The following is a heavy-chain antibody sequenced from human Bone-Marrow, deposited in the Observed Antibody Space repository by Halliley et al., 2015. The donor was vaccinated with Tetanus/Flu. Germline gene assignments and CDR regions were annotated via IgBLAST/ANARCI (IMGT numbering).Heavy chain of an antibody. J-gene: IGHJ5*02. D-gene: IGHD6-19*01. CDR2: ISGYDGNA. CDR1: GYRFTSFG. CDR3: AREGEKLVAGGRGGFDP. V-gene: IGHV1-18*01. Sequence: QLVQSGGEVKRPGASVKVSCKASGYRFTSFGITWVRQAPGQGLEWMGRISGYDGNAGYAQSLQGRVTMTTDTSTNTAYMELRSLRSDDTAVYYCAREGEKLVAGGRGGFDPWGQGTLVTVSS.